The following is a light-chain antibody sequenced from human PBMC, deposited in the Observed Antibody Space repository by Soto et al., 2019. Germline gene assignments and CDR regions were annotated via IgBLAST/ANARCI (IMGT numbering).Light chain of an antibody. CDR3: QQYGRSPPWT. CDR2: GAS. Sequence: EIVLTQSPGTLSLSPGETATLSCRASQSVSSTYLAWYQQKPGQAPRLLIYGASSRVTGIPDRFSGSGSGPDFPLTISRLEPEDFAVYYCQQYGRSPPWTLGQGTKVEI. CDR1: QSVSSTY. J-gene: IGKJ1*01. V-gene: IGKV3-20*01.